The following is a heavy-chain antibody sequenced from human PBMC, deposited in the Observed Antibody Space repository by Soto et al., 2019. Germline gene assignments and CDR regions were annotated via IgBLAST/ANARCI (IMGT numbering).Heavy chain of an antibody. CDR3: ARDDAFGNENGFDI. J-gene: IGHJ3*02. D-gene: IGHD1-1*01. Sequence: QVQLVESGGGVVQPGTSLRLSCAVSGFPFSTYGFHWVRQPPGKGLGWVAVIVSEGSAKYHADSVEGRFTISRDNSKDTLYLQMNSQRAEDTAVYYCARDDAFGNENGFDIWGQGTMVTVSS. CDR1: GFPFSTYG. CDR2: IVSEGSAK. V-gene: IGHV3-33*01.